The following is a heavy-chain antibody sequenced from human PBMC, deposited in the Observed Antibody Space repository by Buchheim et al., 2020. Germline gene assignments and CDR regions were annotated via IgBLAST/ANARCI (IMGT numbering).Heavy chain of an antibody. J-gene: IGHJ3*02. CDR3: ARHEGGDLTMIVVGDAFDI. CDR1: GGSISSSSYY. D-gene: IGHD3-22*01. V-gene: IGHV4-39*01. Sequence: QLQLQESGPGLVKPSETLSLTCTVSGGSISSSSYYWGWIRQPPGKGLEWIGSMYYSGSTYYNPSLKSRVTIPVDTSKNQFSLKLSSVTAADTAVYYCARHEGGDLTMIVVGDAFDIWGQGT. CDR2: MYYSGST.